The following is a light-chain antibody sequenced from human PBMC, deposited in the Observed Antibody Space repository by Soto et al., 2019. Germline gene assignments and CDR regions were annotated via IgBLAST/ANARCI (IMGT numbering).Light chain of an antibody. CDR3: QQFNSYPRT. V-gene: IGKV1-9*01. CDR2: AAS. CDR1: QGISSY. Sequence: DIQLTQSPSFLSASVGDRVTITCRASQGISSYLAWYQQKPGKVPKLLIYAASTLQSGVPSRFSGSGSGTEFTLTISSLQPEDFATYYCQQFNSYPRTFGQGTKVEIK. J-gene: IGKJ1*01.